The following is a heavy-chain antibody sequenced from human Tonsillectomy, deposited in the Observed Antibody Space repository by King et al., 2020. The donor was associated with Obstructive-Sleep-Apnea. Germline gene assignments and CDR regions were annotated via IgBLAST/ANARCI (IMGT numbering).Heavy chain of an antibody. CDR1: GYSFTSYW. V-gene: IGHV5-51*01. CDR2: IYPGDSDT. Sequence: VQLVESGAEVKKPGESLNISCKGSGYSFTSYWIGWVRQMPGKGLEWMGIIYPGDSDTRYSPSFQGQVTISADKSISTASLQWSSLKASDTAMYYCARIILYCSSTSCQRYFDYWGQGTLVTVSS. D-gene: IGHD2-2*01. J-gene: IGHJ4*02. CDR3: ARIILYCSSTSCQRYFDY.